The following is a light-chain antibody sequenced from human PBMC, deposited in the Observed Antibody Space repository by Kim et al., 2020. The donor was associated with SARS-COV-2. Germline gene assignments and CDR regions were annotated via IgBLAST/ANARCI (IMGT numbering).Light chain of an antibody. J-gene: IGLJ3*02. V-gene: IGLV2-11*03. CDR1: SSVVGGYNY. CDR3: CSYAGTYTPWV. CDR2: DVT. Sequence: QSVPISCTGTSSVVGGYNYVSWYQQPPGKAPKLIIYDVTKRPSGVPDRFSGSKSGNTASLTISGLQAEDEADYYCCSYAGTYTPWVFGGGTQLTVL.